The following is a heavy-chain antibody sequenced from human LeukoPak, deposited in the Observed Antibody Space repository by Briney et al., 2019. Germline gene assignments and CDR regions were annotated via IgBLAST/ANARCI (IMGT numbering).Heavy chain of an antibody. J-gene: IGHJ3*02. V-gene: IGHV3-11*01. CDR2: ISSSGSTI. Sequence: GSLRLSCAASGFTFSDYYMSWIRQAPGKGLEWVSYISSSGSTIYYADSVKGRFTISRDNAKNSLYLQMNSLRAEDTAVYYCARHTAMEADAFDIWGQGTMVTVSS. CDR1: GFTFSDYY. D-gene: IGHD5-18*01. CDR3: ARHTAMEADAFDI.